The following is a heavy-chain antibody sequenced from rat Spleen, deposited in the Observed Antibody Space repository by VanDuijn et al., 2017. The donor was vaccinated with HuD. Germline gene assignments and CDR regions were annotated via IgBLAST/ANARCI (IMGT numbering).Heavy chain of an antibody. D-gene: IGHD1-9*01. CDR3: ARRHYGYTDYFDY. CDR1: GFTFSNTG. Sequence: EVQLVESGGGLVQPGRSLKLSCAASGFTFSNTGMVWVRQTPTKGLEWVATISYDGSSTYYRDSVKGRFTISCDNAKNTLYLQLDSLRSADTATYYCARRHYGYTDYFDYWGQGVMVTVSS. CDR2: ISYDGSST. J-gene: IGHJ2*01. V-gene: IGHV5-29*01.